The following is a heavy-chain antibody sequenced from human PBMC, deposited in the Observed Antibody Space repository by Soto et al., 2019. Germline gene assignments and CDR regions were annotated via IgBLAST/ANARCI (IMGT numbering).Heavy chain of an antibody. CDR3: ARDLGGSLDH. CDR2: YYSGGGI. D-gene: IGHD1-26*01. Sequence: GVLRLSCAASGFTVSSTYMSWVRQVPGKGLEWVSVYYSGGGIYYAEAVEGRFTISRDNSKNTLYLQMNNLRAEDTAVYYCARDLGGSLDHWGQGISVTVYS. J-gene: IGHJ4*02. CDR1: GFTVSSTY. V-gene: IGHV3-53*01.